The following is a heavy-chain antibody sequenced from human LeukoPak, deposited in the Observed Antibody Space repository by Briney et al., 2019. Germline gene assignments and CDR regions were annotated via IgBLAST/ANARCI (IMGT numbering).Heavy chain of an antibody. CDR1: GYTFTDYY. V-gene: IGHV1-2*02. CDR3: ARGQQWLEAFDY. J-gene: IGHJ4*02. Sequence: ASVTASSMASGYTFTDYYVHWVRQAPGQGLEWMGWINPNSGVTHYPQQFQGRVTMTRDTSIRTAYMEVSSLRSDDTAVYYCARGQQWLEAFDYWGLGTLVTVSS. D-gene: IGHD6-19*01. CDR2: INPNSGVT.